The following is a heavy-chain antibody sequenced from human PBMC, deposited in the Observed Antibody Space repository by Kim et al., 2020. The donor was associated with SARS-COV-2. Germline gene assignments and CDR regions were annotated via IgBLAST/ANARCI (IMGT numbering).Heavy chain of an antibody. V-gene: IGHV4-39*01. Sequence: SETLSLTCNVSGASVITSQYYWAWSRQPPGKGLEWIATLYFGGSTFYNSALKSRVTISVDASKSQFSLTLSSVTVADTAVYYCARRLYDYWSASADEFDYWGQGTLVTVSS. J-gene: IGHJ4*02. CDR3: ARRLYDYWSASADEFDY. CDR2: LYFGGST. CDR1: GASVITSQYY. D-gene: IGHD3-3*01.